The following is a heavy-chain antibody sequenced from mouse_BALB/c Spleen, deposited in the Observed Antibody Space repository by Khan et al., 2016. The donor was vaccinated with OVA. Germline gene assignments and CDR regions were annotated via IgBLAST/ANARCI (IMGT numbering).Heavy chain of an antibody. V-gene: IGHV6-6*02. CDR2: IRLKSNNYAT. Sequence: EVKLEESGGGLVQPGGSMKLSCVASGFAFSNFWMNWVRQSPEKGLEWVAEIRLKSNNYATHYAESVQGRFTISRDDSKSSVYLQMNNVRADDTGIYYCSRPGGYYAWFAYWGQGTLVTVSA. CDR1: GFAFSNFW. D-gene: IGHD2-3*01. J-gene: IGHJ3*01. CDR3: SRPGGYYAWFAY.